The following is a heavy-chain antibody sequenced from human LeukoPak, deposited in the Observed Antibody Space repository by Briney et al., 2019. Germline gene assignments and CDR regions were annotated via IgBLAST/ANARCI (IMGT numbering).Heavy chain of an antibody. CDR2: ISGSGGST. D-gene: IGHD3-3*01. CDR1: GFTLRSYV. Sequence: GGSLRLSCAASGFTLRSYVMSWVRQAPGKGLEWVSAISGSGGSTYYADSVKGRFTISRDNSKNTLYLQMNSLRAEDTAVYYCAKDRYGFWSGYDYWGQGTLVTVSS. J-gene: IGHJ4*02. CDR3: AKDRYGFWSGYDY. V-gene: IGHV3-23*01.